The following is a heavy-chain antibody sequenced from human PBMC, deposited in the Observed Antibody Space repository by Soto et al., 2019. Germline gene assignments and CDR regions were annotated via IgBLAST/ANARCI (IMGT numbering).Heavy chain of an antibody. V-gene: IGHV1-2*04. J-gene: IGHJ6*02. CDR2: LNPNSGGT. D-gene: IGHD5-18*01. Sequence: VKVSCKASVYTFTGYYMQGVRQAPGQGGEWMGWLNPNSGGTSYAQNYQGWVTMTRDTSISKAYMELSRLRSDDTAVYYCARGTAMAGALKYGMDVWGQGTTVTVSS. CDR3: ARGTAMAGALKYGMDV. CDR1: VYTFTGYY.